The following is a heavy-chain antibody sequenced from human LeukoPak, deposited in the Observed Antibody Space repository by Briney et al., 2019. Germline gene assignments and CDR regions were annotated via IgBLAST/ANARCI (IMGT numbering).Heavy chain of an antibody. D-gene: IGHD2-15*01. J-gene: IGHJ6*03. Sequence: GGSLRLSCAASGFTFSSYEMNWVRQAPGKGLEWVSYISSSGSTIYYADSVKGRFTISRDNAKNSLYLQMNSLRAEDTAVYYCARVSVVVVAATQYYYYYMDVWGKGTTVTVSS. CDR1: GFTFSSYE. V-gene: IGHV3-48*03. CDR2: ISSSGSTI. CDR3: ARVSVVVVAATQYYYYYMDV.